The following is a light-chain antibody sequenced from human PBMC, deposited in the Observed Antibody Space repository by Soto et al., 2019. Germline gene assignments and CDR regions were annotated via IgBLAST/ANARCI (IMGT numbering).Light chain of an antibody. CDR3: QHYNDWPLT. CDR1: QSISSN. J-gene: IGKJ4*01. CDR2: GAS. Sequence: EIVLTQSPGTLSLSPGERATLSCRASQSISSNLAWYQQKPGQAPRLVIYGASTRATGIPARFSGSKAGTEFTLTISSLQSEDAAVYYCQHYNDWPLTFGGGTKVDIK. V-gene: IGKV3-15*01.